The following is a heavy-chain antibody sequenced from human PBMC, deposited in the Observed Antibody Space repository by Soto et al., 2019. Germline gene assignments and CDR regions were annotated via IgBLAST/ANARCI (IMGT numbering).Heavy chain of an antibody. CDR2: IIPIFGTA. V-gene: IGHV1-69*13. J-gene: IGHJ6*02. CDR1: GGTFSSYA. D-gene: IGHD2-2*01. CDR3: AWYQDTCSNRLVGYYVMDV. Sequence: GASVKVSCKASGGTFSSYAISWVRQAPGQGLEWMGGIIPIFGTANYAQKFQGRVTITADESTSTAYMELSSLRSEDTAVYYCAWYQDTCSNRLVGYYVMDVWGQGTTVTVSS.